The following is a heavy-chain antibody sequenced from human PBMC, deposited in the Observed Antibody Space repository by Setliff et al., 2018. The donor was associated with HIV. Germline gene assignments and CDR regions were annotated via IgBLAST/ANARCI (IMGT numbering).Heavy chain of an antibody. CDR3: ARIVISSSSSYYYGMDV. D-gene: IGHD6-6*01. Sequence: ESGPTLVNPTQTLTLTCTFSGFSLSTSGMCVNWIRQPPGEALEWLARIDWDDDEYYSTSLKTRLTISKDTSKNQVVLTMTNMDPVDTATYYCARIVISSSSSYYYGMDVWGQGTMVTV. J-gene: IGHJ6*02. CDR2: IDWDDDE. V-gene: IGHV2-70*11. CDR1: GFSLSTSGMC.